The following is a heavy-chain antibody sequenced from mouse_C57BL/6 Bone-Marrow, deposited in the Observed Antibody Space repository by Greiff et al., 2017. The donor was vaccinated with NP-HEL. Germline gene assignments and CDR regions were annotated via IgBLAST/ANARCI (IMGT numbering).Heavy chain of an antibody. CDR3: ARRGYEYDEGYAMDY. CDR2: ISNLAYSI. Sequence: EVNLVESGGGLVQPGGSLKLSCAASGFTFSDYGMAWVRQAPRKGPEWVAFISNLAYSIYYADTVTGRFTISSENAKNTLYLEMSSLRSEDTAMYYCARRGYEYDEGYAMDYWGQGTSVTVSS. J-gene: IGHJ4*01. V-gene: IGHV5-15*04. D-gene: IGHD2-4*01. CDR1: GFTFSDYG.